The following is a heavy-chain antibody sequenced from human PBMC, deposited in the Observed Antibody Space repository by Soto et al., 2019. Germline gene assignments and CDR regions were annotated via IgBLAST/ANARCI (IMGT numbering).Heavy chain of an antibody. CDR3: AKVAVAGKGGAYFQH. Sequence: QVQLVESGGGVVQPGRSLRLTCAASGFTFSSYGMHWVRQAPGKGLEWVAVIPYDGSNKYYADSVKGRFTISRDNSKNTLYLQMNSLRAEDTAVYYCAKVAVAGKGGAYFQHWGQGTLVTVSS. CDR1: GFTFSSYG. CDR2: IPYDGSNK. D-gene: IGHD6-19*01. V-gene: IGHV3-30*18. J-gene: IGHJ1*01.